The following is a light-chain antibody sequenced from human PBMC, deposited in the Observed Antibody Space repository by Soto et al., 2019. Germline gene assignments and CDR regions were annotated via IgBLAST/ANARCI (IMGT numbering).Light chain of an antibody. V-gene: IGLV2-14*01. CDR2: DVS. CDR3: SSYTSSSLDV. CDR1: SSDVGGSNY. Sequence: QSALTQPASVSGSPGQSITISCTGTSSDVGGSNYVSWYQQLPGKAPKLMIYDVSDRPSGVSNRFSGSKSGNTASLTISGLQAADEADYYCSSYTSSSLDVFGTGTKLTVL. J-gene: IGLJ1*01.